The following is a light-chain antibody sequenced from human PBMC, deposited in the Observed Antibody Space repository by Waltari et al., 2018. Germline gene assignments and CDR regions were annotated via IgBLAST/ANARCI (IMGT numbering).Light chain of an antibody. Sequence: QSAPTQPPSVSGSPGQSVTISCTGNSSDVGGYNYVSWYQQHPGKGPKLMIYGFSNRHSGVSDRFSGTNSVNTASLTISGLQTEDEADYYCCSYTTSSTWVFGGGTRLTVL. CDR2: GFS. J-gene: IGLJ2*01. CDR3: CSYTTSSTWV. CDR1: SSDVGGYNY. V-gene: IGLV2-14*01.